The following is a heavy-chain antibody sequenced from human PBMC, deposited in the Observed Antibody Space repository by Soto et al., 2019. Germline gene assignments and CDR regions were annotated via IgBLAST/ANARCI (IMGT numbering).Heavy chain of an antibody. V-gene: IGHV3-13*01. CDR3: ASGRDSALYYVDY. Sequence: EVQLVESGGGLVQPGGSLRLSCAASGFTFTDYDMPWVRQATGKGLEWGSVITTGGDTYFPGSVRGRFTVSRENAKNSLYLQMTSLRAEDTAVYYCASGRDSALYYVDYLGQGTLVTVSS. D-gene: IGHD2-21*01. CDR1: GFTFTDYD. CDR2: ITTGGDT. J-gene: IGHJ4*02.